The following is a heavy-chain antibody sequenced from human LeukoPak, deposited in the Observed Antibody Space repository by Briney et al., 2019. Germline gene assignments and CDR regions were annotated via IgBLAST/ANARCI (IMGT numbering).Heavy chain of an antibody. CDR3: ARDSYNWNDGGADY. Sequence: GGSLRLSCAASGFTFSSFTMNWVRQPPGKGLEWVSSISSSSDYIYYADSVKGRFTISRDNAKNSLYLQMNSLGAEDTAVYYCARDSYNWNDGGADYGGQGTLVTVSS. V-gene: IGHV3-21*01. D-gene: IGHD1-20*01. CDR2: ISSSSDYI. CDR1: GFTFSSFT. J-gene: IGHJ4*02.